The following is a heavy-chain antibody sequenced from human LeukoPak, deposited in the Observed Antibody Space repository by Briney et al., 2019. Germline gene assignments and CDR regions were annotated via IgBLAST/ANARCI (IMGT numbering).Heavy chain of an antibody. CDR1: GYTFTSYG. D-gene: IGHD5-24*01. J-gene: IGHJ4*02. Sequence: ASVKVSCKASGYTFTSYGISWVRQAPGQGLEWMGWISAYNGNTNYAQKLQGRVTMTTDTSTSTAYMELRSLRSDDTAVNYCARDGWVEMATITYPFDYWGQGTLVTVSS. V-gene: IGHV1-18*01. CDR3: ARDGWVEMATITYPFDY. CDR2: ISAYNGNT.